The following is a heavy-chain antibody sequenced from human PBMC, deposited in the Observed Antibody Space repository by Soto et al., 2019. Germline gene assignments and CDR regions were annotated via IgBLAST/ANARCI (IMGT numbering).Heavy chain of an antibody. CDR1: GFSFSDNY. CDR3: ARAYYGDYEAVDY. J-gene: IGHJ4*02. Sequence: EVQLVESGGGLVQPGGSLRLSCAASGFSFSDNYMDWVRKAPGKGLEWVGRTRSKAYSFTTEYAASVKGRFIISRDDSKNSLYLQMNSLKTEDTAVYYCARAYYGDYEAVDYWGQGTLVTVSS. CDR2: TRSKAYSFTT. V-gene: IGHV3-72*01. D-gene: IGHD4-17*01.